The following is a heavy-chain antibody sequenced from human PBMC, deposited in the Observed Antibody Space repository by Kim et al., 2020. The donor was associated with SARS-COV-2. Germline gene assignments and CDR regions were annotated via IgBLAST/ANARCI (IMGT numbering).Heavy chain of an antibody. CDR3: ARDGRITIFGAAPPGYYGMDV. CDR1: GFTFSSYE. CDR2: ITSSGTTT. Sequence: GGSLRLSCAASGFTFSSYEMNWVRQAPGKGLEWVSYITSSGTTTYYADSVKGRFTISRDNAKNSLYLQMNSLRAEDTAVYYCARDGRITIFGAAPPGYYGMDVWGQGTTVTVSS. D-gene: IGHD3-3*01. J-gene: IGHJ6*02. V-gene: IGHV3-48*03.